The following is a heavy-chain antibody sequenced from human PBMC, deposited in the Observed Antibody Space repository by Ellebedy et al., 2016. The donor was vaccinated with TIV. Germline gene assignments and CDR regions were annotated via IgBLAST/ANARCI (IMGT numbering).Heavy chain of an antibody. V-gene: IGHV1-69*04. CDR1: GGTFSSYA. CDR3: ARGVYCGGDCYDY. Sequence: ASVKVSXXASGGTFSSYAISWVRQAPGQGLEWMGRIIPILGIANYAQKFQGRVTITADKSTSTAYMELSSLRSEDTAVYYCARGVYCGGDCYDYWGQGTLVTVSS. CDR2: IIPILGIA. J-gene: IGHJ4*02. D-gene: IGHD2-21*01.